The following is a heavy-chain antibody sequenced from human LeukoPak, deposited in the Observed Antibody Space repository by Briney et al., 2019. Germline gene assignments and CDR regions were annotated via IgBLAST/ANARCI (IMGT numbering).Heavy chain of an antibody. D-gene: IGHD2-21*02. CDR1: GYSISSGYY. V-gene: IGHV4-38-2*02. CDR2: IYSSGST. Sequence: SETLSLTCTVSGYSISSGYYWGWIRQPPGKGLEWIGNIYSSGSTYYNASLKSRVTISVDTSRNQVSLKLTFLTAADTAVYCAKSDGYGLIDYWGQGTLVTVSS. J-gene: IGHJ4*01. CDR3: KSDGYGLIDY.